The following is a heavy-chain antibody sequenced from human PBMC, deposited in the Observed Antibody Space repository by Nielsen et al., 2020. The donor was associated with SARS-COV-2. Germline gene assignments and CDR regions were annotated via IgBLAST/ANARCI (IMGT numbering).Heavy chain of an antibody. J-gene: IGHJ2*01. CDR2: IYYSGST. V-gene: IGHV4-39*01. D-gene: IGHD3-16*02. CDR1: GGSISSSSYY. CDR3: SRHPRWYYDYVWGSYRLFWYFDL. Sequence: SETLSLTCTVSGGSISSSSYYWGWIRQPPGKGLEWIGSIYYSGSTYYNPSLKSRVTISVDTSKNQFSLKLSSVTAADTAVYYCSRHPRWYYDYVWGSYRLFWYFDLCGRGTLFTVSS.